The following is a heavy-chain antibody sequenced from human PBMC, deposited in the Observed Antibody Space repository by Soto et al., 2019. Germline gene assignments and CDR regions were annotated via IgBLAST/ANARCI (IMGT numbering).Heavy chain of an antibody. J-gene: IGHJ6*02. V-gene: IGHV1-58*01. CDR2: IVVGSGNT. CDR3: AADDYGDYGLGYYYYGMDV. Sequence: GASVKVSCKASGFTFTSYAVQWVRQARGQRLEWIGWIVVGSGNTNYAQKFQERVTITRDMSTSTAYMELSSLRSEDTAVYYCAADDYGDYGLGYYYYGMDVWGQGTTVTVSS. CDR1: GFTFTSYA. D-gene: IGHD4-17*01.